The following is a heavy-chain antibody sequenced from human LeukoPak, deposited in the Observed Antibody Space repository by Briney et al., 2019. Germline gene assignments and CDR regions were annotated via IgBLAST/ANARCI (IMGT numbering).Heavy chain of an antibody. V-gene: IGHV1-69*01. CDR3: ARGPFQITMVRGVIPGPLDY. J-gene: IGHJ4*02. D-gene: IGHD3-10*01. Sequence: GSSVKASCRASGGTFSSYAISWVRQAPGQGLEWMGGIIPIFGTANYAQKFQGRVTITADESTSTAYMELSSLRSEDTAVYYCARGPFQITMVRGVIPGPLDYWGQGTLVTVSS. CDR2: IIPIFGTA. CDR1: GGTFSSYA.